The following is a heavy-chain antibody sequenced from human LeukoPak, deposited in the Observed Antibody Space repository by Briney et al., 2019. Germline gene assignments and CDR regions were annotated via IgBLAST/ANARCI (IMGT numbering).Heavy chain of an antibody. D-gene: IGHD2-8*01. J-gene: IGHJ6*02. Sequence: GGSLRLSCVVSGFTFSSYSMNWVRQAPGKGLEWVSYISSSSSTIYYADSVKGRFTISRDTAKNSLHLQMNSLRAEDTAVYYCARGKMGYYGMDVWGQGTTVTVSS. CDR3: ARGKMGYYGMDV. V-gene: IGHV3-48*01. CDR1: GFTFSSYS. CDR2: ISSSSSTI.